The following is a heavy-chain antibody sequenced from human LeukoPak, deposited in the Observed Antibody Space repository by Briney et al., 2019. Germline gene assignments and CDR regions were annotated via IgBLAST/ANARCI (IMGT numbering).Heavy chain of an antibody. J-gene: IGHJ4*02. V-gene: IGHV3-21*01. Sequence: GGSLRLSCAASGFTFSSYSMSWVRQAPGKGLEWASFISTSSSYIFYADSAKGRFTISRDNAQNSLYLQMNSLRAEDTAVYYCARDRGGSYPYYFDYWGQGTLVTVSS. CDR2: ISTSSSYI. CDR1: GFTFSSYS. CDR3: ARDRGGSYPYYFDY. D-gene: IGHD1-26*01.